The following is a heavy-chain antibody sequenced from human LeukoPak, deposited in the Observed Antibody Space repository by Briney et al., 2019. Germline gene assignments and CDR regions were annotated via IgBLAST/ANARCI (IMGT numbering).Heavy chain of an antibody. CDR2: INHSGGT. J-gene: IGHJ4*02. Sequence: SETLSLTCAVYGGSFSGYYWSWIRQPPGKGLEWIGEINHSGGTKYNPSLKSRVTISVDTSKNQFSLKLSSVTAADTAVYYCARRARERIAVAGEAYYFDYWGQGTLVTVSS. CDR3: ARRARERIAVAGEAYYFDY. CDR1: GGSFSGYY. V-gene: IGHV4-34*01. D-gene: IGHD6-19*01.